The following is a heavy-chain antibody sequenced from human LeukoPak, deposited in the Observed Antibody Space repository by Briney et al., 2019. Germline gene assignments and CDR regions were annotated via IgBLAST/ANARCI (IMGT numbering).Heavy chain of an antibody. D-gene: IGHD1-26*01. CDR2: VNESGGT. Sequence: ASETLSLTCAVYIDSFSNYHWNWIRQTPAKGMEWIGEVNESGGTNISPSLRSRVILSVDTSKNQFSLKLISVTVADTAIYYCARGQGATVPQVGKNWFDPWGQGTLVTVSS. J-gene: IGHJ5*02. V-gene: IGHV4-34*01. CDR3: ARGQGATVPQVGKNWFDP. CDR1: IDSFSNYH.